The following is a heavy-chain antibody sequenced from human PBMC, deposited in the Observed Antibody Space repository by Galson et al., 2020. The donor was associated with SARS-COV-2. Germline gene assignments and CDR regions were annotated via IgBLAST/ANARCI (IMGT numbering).Heavy chain of an antibody. CDR3: AKDVGYYDSSGYLEYFQH. CDR1: GFTFSSYA. CDR2: ISGSGGST. Sequence: TGGSLRLSCAASGFTFSSYAMSWVRQAPGKGLEWVSAISGSGGSTYYADSVKGRFTISRDNSKNTLYLQMNSLRAEDTAVYYCAKDVGYYDSSGYLEYFQHWGQGTLVTVSS. J-gene: IGHJ1*01. V-gene: IGHV3-23*01. D-gene: IGHD3-22*01.